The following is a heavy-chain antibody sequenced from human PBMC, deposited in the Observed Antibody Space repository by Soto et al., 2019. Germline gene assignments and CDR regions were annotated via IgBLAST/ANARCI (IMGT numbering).Heavy chain of an antibody. V-gene: IGHV4-30-4*01. CDR3: ARGSFRRGGYGMDV. CDR2: ISYSGNT. CDR1: GDSVTSGDYY. J-gene: IGHJ6*02. D-gene: IGHD3-16*01. Sequence: TLSLTCSVSGDSVTSGDYYWTWVRQSPGKGLEWIGYISYSGNTAYNPSLSSRLTISLDTSKNQFSLKLSSVTAADTAVYYCARGSFRRGGYGMDVWGQGTTVTVSS.